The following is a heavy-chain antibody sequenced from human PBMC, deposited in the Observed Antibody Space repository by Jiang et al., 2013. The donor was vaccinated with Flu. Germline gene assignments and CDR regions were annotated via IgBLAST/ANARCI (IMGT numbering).Heavy chain of an antibody. CDR3: AIGIFGESLGY. D-gene: IGHD3-10*01. J-gene: IGHJ4*02. CDR1: GDSVSSFY. CDR2: ISYSGSA. V-gene: IGHV4-59*02. Sequence: PSETLSLTCAVSGDSVSSFYWSWIRQPPGKGLEWIGYISYSGSANYNPSLKSRVTLSVDTSKNQFSLRLTSVTAADTAVYYCAIGIFGESLGYWGRGTLVTVSS.